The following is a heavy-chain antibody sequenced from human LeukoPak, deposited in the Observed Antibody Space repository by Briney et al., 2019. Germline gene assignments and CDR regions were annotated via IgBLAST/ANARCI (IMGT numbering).Heavy chain of an antibody. D-gene: IGHD4-17*01. V-gene: IGHV4-59*01. CDR2: IYYSGST. Sequence: PSETLSLTCTVSGGSISSYYWSWIRQPPGKGLEWIGYIYYSGSTNYNPSLKSRVTISVDTSKNQFSLKLSSVTAADTAVYYCARMWSGGDYVFYYWGQGTLVTVSS. CDR3: ARMWSGGDYVFYY. CDR1: GGSISSYY. J-gene: IGHJ4*02.